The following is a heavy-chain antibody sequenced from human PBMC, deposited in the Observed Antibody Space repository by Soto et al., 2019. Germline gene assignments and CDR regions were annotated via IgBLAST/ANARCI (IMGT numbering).Heavy chain of an antibody. J-gene: IGHJ5*02. CDR1: GGSFSGYY. Sequence: PSETLSLTCAVYGGSFSGYYWSWIRQPPGKGLEWIGEINHSGSTNYNPSLKSRVTISVDTSKNQFSLKLSSVTAADTAVYYCARDWDHQSWFDPWGQGTLVTVSS. V-gene: IGHV4-34*01. D-gene: IGHD1-26*01. CDR2: INHSGST. CDR3: ARDWDHQSWFDP.